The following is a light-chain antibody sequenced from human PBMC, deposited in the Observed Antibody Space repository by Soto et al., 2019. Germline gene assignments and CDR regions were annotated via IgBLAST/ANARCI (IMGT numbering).Light chain of an antibody. CDR1: SSDVGGYNY. V-gene: IGLV2-14*01. CDR2: EVS. J-gene: IGLJ3*02. Sequence: QSALTQPASVSGSPGQSITISCTGTSSDVGGYNYISWYQQHPGKAPKLMIYEVSDRPSGVSNRFSGSKSGNTASLTISGLKAEDEADYYCSSYTSSRTLFGGGTKLTVL. CDR3: SSYTSSRTL.